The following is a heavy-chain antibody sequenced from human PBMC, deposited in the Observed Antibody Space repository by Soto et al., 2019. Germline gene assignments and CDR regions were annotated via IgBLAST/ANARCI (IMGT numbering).Heavy chain of an antibody. V-gene: IGHV5-51*01. D-gene: IGHD2-2*01. CDR2: IFPSDSDT. CDR1: GYKFTSSW. Sequence: PGESLKISCRTSGYKFTSSWIAWVRQKPGKGLEWMGIIFPSDSDTRYSPSFQGQVTISADRSTSTVFLQWASLKASDTAMYFCARHDICSTTMCHNWFDPWGQGTLVTV. CDR3: ARHDICSTTMCHNWFDP. J-gene: IGHJ5*02.